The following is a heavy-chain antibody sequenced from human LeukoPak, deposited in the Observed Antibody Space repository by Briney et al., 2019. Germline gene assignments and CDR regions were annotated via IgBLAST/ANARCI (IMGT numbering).Heavy chain of an antibody. D-gene: IGHD6-19*01. J-gene: IGHJ6*02. CDR1: GGSISSYY. Sequence: TSETLSLTCTVSGGSISSYYWGWIRQPPGKGLEWIGYIYYSGSTNYNPSLKSRVTISVDTSKNQFSLKLSSVTAADTAVYYCARMTSGSRSGWYDRPQGYYYYGMDVWGQGTTVTVSS. CDR3: ARMTSGSRSGWYDRPQGYYYYGMDV. CDR2: IYYSGST. V-gene: IGHV4-59*01.